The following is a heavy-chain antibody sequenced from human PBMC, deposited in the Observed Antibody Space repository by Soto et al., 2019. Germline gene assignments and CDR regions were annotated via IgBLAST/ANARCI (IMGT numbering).Heavy chain of an antibody. J-gene: IGHJ6*02. CDR1: GFRFSSYA. D-gene: IGHD3-16*01. Sequence: EVQLLESGGDLVQPGGYLRLSCAASGFRFSSYAMSWVRQAPGKGLEWMSSIRGSGGTTYYADSVKGRITISRDNYKNTVYLQMSGLRAEDTAIYYCATIEAALGEYYNGMDVWGQGTTVSVSS. CDR2: IRGSGGTT. V-gene: IGHV3-23*01. CDR3: ATIEAALGEYYNGMDV.